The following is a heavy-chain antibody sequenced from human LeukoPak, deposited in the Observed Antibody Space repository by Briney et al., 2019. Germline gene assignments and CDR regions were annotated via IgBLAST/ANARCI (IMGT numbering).Heavy chain of an antibody. Sequence: PSETLFLTCTVSGGSISSGGYYWSWIRQHPGKGLEWIGYIYYSGSTYYNPSLKSRVTISVDTSKNQFSLKLSSVTAADTAVYYCARDRRYYDGSQIDAFDIWGQGTMVTVS. CDR3: ARDRRYYDGSQIDAFDI. J-gene: IGHJ3*02. V-gene: IGHV4-31*03. CDR1: GGSISSGGYY. CDR2: IYYSGST. D-gene: IGHD3-22*01.